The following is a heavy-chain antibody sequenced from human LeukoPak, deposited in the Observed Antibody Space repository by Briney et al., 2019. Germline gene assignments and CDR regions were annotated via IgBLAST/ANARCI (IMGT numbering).Heavy chain of an antibody. J-gene: IGHJ4*02. D-gene: IGHD2-2*01. CDR2: ISSNGGST. Sequence: GGSLRLSCSASGFTFSSYAMHWVRQAPGKGLEYASAISSNGGSTYYADSVKGRFTISRDNSKNTLYLQMSSLRAEDTAVYYCAVVPAANKYFDYWGQGTLVTVSS. CDR3: AVVPAANKYFDY. CDR1: GFTFSSYA. V-gene: IGHV3-64D*06.